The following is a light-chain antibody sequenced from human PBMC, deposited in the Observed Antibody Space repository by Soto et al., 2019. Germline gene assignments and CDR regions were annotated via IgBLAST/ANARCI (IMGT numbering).Light chain of an antibody. CDR1: QSVSNY. CDR3: QQLSNWLT. V-gene: IGKV3-11*01. J-gene: IGKJ4*01. CDR2: DAS. Sequence: EIVLTQSPATLSLSPGERATLSCRASQSVSNYLAWYQQKPGQAPRLLIYDASNRATGIPGRFSGSGSGTDFTLTINSLEPDDFAVYYCQQLSNWLTFGGGTKVEIK.